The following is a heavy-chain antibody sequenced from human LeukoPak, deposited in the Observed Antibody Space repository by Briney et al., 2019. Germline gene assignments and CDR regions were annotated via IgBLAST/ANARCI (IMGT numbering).Heavy chain of an antibody. CDR3: ARHKYDSGGYPYYFDY. Sequence: SVKVSCKASGGTFSSYAISWVRQAPGQGLEWMGGIIPIFGTANYAQKFQGRVTITADESTSTAYMGLSSLRSEDTAVYYCARHKYDSGGYPYYFDYWGQGTLVTVSS. D-gene: IGHD3-22*01. CDR1: GGTFSSYA. J-gene: IGHJ4*02. V-gene: IGHV1-69*13. CDR2: IIPIFGTA.